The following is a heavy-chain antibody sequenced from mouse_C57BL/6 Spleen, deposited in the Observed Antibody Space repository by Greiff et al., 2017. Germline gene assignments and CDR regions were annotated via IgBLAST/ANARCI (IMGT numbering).Heavy chain of an antibody. CDR1: GYTFPSYW. CDR3: ARTSQQLRLQPFSVDY. Sequence: QVQLQQPGTELVKPGASVKLSCKASGYTFPSYWMHWVKQRPGQGLEWIGNINPSNGGTNNNEKFKSKATLTVDNSSSTAYMQLSSLTCEDAAVYCCARTSQQLRLQPFSVDYWGQGTTLTVSS. CDR2: INPSNGGT. J-gene: IGHJ2*01. V-gene: IGHV1-53*01. D-gene: IGHD3-2*02.